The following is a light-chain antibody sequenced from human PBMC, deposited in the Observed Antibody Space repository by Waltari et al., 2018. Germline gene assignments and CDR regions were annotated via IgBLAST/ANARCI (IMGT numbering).Light chain of an antibody. V-gene: IGKV1-16*01. CDR2: YAS. CDR1: QGITNY. CDR3: QQYNSAPFT. Sequence: DIQMTQSPSSLSASVGDTVTITCRASQGITNYLAWYQQKPGKAPRPLIYYASNLESGVPSRFSGSGSGREFTLTISSLQPEDFATYYCQQYNSAPFTFGPGTKLDIK. J-gene: IGKJ3*01.